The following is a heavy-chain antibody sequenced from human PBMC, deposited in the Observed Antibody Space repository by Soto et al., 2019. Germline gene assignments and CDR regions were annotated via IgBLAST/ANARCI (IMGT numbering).Heavy chain of an antibody. CDR2: FSNGGST. CDR1: GDSINNYY. Sequence: PSETLSLTCSVSGDSINNYYWAWIRQSPGKGLEWIVFFSNGGSTNYNPSLKSRVSISVDTPKNHFSLDLTSVTAADTAVYYCARVGARCCSGTPCPMAYWGQGTLVTVSS. J-gene: IGHJ4*02. D-gene: IGHD6-19*01. CDR3: ARVGARCCSGTPCPMAY. V-gene: IGHV4-59*01.